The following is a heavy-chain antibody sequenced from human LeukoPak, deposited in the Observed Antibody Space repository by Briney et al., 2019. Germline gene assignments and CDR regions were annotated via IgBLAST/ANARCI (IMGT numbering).Heavy chain of an antibody. J-gene: IGHJ3*02. CDR2: ISSSSSYI. CDR1: GFTFSSYE. CDR3: ARVDRGDTAMTHAFDI. Sequence: GGSLRLSCAASGFTFSSYEMNWVRQAPGKGLEWVSSISSSSSYIYYADSVKGRFTISRDNAKNSLYLQMNSLRAEDTAVCYCARVDRGDTAMTHAFDIWGQGTMVTVSS. D-gene: IGHD5-18*01. V-gene: IGHV3-21*01.